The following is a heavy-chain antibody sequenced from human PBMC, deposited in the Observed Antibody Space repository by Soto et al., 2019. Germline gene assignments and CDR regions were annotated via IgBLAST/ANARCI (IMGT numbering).Heavy chain of an antibody. D-gene: IGHD6-13*01. V-gene: IGHV4-31*03. CDR3: AREKEGSPESNWFDP. J-gene: IGHJ5*02. CDR1: GGSISSGGYY. Sequence: SETLSLTCTVSGGSISSGGYYWSWIRQHPGKGLEWIGYIYYSGSTYYNPSLKSRVTISVDTSKNQFSLKLSSVTAADTAVYYCAREKEGSPESNWFDPWGQGTLVTVSS. CDR2: IYYSGST.